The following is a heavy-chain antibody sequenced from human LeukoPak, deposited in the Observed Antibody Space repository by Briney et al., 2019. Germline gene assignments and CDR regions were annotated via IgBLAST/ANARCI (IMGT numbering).Heavy chain of an antibody. Sequence: SETLSLTCTVSGGSISSSSYYWGWIRQPPGKGLEWIGSIYYSGSTYYNPSLKSRVTISVDTSKNQFSLKLSSVTAADTAVYYCARLREFLEMATISLPFDYWGQGTLVTVSS. V-gene: IGHV4-39*07. CDR2: IYYSGST. J-gene: IGHJ4*02. CDR1: GGSISSSSYY. D-gene: IGHD5-24*01. CDR3: ARLREFLEMATISLPFDY.